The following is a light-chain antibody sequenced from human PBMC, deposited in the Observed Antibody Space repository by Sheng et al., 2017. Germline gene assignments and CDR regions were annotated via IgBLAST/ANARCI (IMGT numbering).Light chain of an antibody. Sequence: DIQMTQSLSILSASVGDRVTITCRASQNIGTWLAWYQQKPGKAPKDLIYKASNLESGVPPRFSGSGSGTDFTLTIYNLQPDDFATYYCQQYKRYYTFGQGTKLEI. CDR1: QNIGTW. J-gene: IGKJ2*01. CDR3: QQYKRYYT. V-gene: IGKV1-5*03. CDR2: KAS.